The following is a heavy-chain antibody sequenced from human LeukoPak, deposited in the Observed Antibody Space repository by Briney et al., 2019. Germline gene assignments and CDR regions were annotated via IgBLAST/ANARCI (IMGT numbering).Heavy chain of an antibody. J-gene: IGHJ1*01. D-gene: IGHD6-13*01. CDR2: ISYDGSNK. Sequence: GGSLRLSCAASGFTFSSYGMHWVRQAPGKGLEWVAVISYDGSNKYYADSVKGRFTISRDNSKNTLYLQMNSLRAEDTAVYYCAKVPLAGGLYAAAYFQHWGQGTLVTVSS. CDR1: GFTFSSYG. V-gene: IGHV3-30*18. CDR3: AKVPLAGGLYAAAYFQH.